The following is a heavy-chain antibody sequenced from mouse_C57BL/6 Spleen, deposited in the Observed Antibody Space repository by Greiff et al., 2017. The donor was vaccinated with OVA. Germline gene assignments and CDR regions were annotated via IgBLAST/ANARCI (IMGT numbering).Heavy chain of an antibody. CDR2: INPNNGGT. CDR1: GYTFTDYN. V-gene: IGHV1-18*01. CDR3: ARAYYDYDVDYAMDY. Sequence: VQLQQSGPELVKPGASVKIPCKASGYTFTDYNMDWVKQSHGKSLEWIGDINPNNGGTIYNQKFKGKATLTVDKSSSTAYMELRSLTSEDTAVYYCARAYYDYDVDYAMDYWGQGTSVTVSS. J-gene: IGHJ4*01. D-gene: IGHD2-4*01.